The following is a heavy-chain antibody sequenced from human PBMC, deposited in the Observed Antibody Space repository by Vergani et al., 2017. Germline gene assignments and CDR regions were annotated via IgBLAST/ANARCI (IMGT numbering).Heavy chain of an antibody. Sequence: QVQLVQSGAEVKKPGASVKVSCKASGYTFTSYGISWVRQAPGQGLEWMGWISAYNGNTNYAQKLQGRVTMTTDTSTSTAYMELRSLRSDDTAVYYCARDLEGRYYGSGSYYCMDVWGQGTTVTVSS. J-gene: IGHJ6*02. CDR1: GYTFTSYG. V-gene: IGHV1-18*01. CDR3: ARDLEGRYYGSGSYYCMDV. D-gene: IGHD3-10*01. CDR2: ISAYNGNT.